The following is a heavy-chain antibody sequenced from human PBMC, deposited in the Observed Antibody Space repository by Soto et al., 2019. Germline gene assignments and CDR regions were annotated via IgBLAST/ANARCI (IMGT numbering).Heavy chain of an antibody. CDR3: ARGVLAAANSYYYMDV. J-gene: IGHJ6*03. V-gene: IGHV4-34*01. CDR1: GGSFSGYY. CDR2: INHSGST. Sequence: SETLSLTCAVYGGSFSGYYWSWIRQPPGKGLEWIGEINHSGSTNYNPSLKSRVTTSVDTSKNQFSLKLSSVTAADTAVYYCARGVLAAANSYYYMDVWGKGTTVTVSS. D-gene: IGHD6-13*01.